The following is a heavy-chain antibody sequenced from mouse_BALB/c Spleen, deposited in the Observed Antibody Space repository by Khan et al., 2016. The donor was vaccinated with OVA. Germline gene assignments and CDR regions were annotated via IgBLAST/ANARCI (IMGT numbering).Heavy chain of an antibody. CDR3: TRGDPGNFDY. J-gene: IGHJ2*01. D-gene: IGHD2-13*01. V-gene: IGHV1-69*02. CDR2: IYPSDSYT. Sequence: QVQLKQSGAELVRPGASVKLSCKASGYTFTRYWISWVKQRPGQGLEWIGNIYPSDSYTNYNQQFKDKATLTVDKSSSTAYMQLSSPTSEDSAVYYCTRGDPGNFDYWGQGTTLTVSS. CDR1: GYTFTRYW.